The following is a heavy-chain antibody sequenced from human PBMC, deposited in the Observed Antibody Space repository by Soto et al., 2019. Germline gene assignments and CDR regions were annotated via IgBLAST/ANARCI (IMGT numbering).Heavy chain of an antibody. Sequence: QVQLVQSGAEVKKPGSSVKVSCKASGGTFSNYTITWVRQAPGQGLEWMGRLIPILGLANYAQKFRGRVTITADKSTTTAYMELRSLRSKDTAMYYCARFKLGEDYWGQGTLVTVSS. J-gene: IGHJ4*02. CDR2: LIPILGLA. CDR3: ARFKLGEDY. V-gene: IGHV1-69*02. CDR1: GGTFSNYT. D-gene: IGHD3-16*01.